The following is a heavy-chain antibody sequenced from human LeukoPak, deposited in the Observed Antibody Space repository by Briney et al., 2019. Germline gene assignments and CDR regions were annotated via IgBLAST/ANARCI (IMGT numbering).Heavy chain of an antibody. D-gene: IGHD3-10*02. CDR1: GYTFTGYG. J-gene: IGHJ4*02. CDR3: ARDILCSGDPAPDY. Sequence: ASVKVSCKASGYTFTGYGISWVRQAPGQGLEWMGRISAYNGNTNYAQKLQGRVTMTTDTSTSTAYMELRSLRSDDTAVYYCARDILCSGDPAPDYWGQGTLVTVSS. CDR2: ISAYNGNT. V-gene: IGHV1-18*04.